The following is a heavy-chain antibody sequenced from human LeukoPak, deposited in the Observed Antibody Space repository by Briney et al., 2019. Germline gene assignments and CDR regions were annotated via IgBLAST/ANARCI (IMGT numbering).Heavy chain of an antibody. Sequence: GGSLRLSCAASGFTFSSYSMNWVRQAPGKGLEWVSSISSSSSYIYYADSVKGRFTISRDNAKNSLYLQMNSLRAEDTAVYYCARDLIVGAIGFAYWGQGTLVTVSS. CDR1: GFTFSSYS. V-gene: IGHV3-21*01. CDR3: ARDLIVGAIGFAY. J-gene: IGHJ4*02. CDR2: ISSSSSYI. D-gene: IGHD1-26*01.